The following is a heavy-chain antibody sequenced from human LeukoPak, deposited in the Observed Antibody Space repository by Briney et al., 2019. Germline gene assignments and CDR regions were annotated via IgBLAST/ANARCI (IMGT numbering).Heavy chain of an antibody. J-gene: IGHJ4*02. V-gene: IGHV1-69*13. CDR1: GGTFSTYA. CDR2: IIPIFGTA. Sequence: SVRVSCKASGGTFSTYAISWVRHAPGQGLEWRGGIIPIFGTANYAQKFQGRVTITADESTSTAYMELSSLRSEDTAVYYCAFGLRLGELSSPFDYWGQGTLVTVSS. D-gene: IGHD3-16*02. CDR3: AFGLRLGELSSPFDY.